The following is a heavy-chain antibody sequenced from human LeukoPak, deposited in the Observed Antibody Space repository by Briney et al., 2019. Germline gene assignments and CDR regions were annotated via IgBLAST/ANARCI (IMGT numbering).Heavy chain of an antibody. D-gene: IGHD4-17*01. J-gene: IGHJ4*02. Sequence: GASVKVSCKASGYTFTSYYMHWVRQAPGQGLEWMGWISAYNGNTNYAQKLQGRVTMTTDTSTSTAYMELRSLRSDDTAVYYCARDGRTVSYRDYWGQGTLVTVSS. CDR1: GYTFTSYY. CDR2: ISAYNGNT. CDR3: ARDGRTVSYRDY. V-gene: IGHV1-18*04.